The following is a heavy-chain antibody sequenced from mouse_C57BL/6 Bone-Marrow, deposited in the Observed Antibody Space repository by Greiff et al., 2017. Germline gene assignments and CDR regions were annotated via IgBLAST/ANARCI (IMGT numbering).Heavy chain of an antibody. D-gene: IGHD1-1*01. CDR2: INPGSGGT. J-gene: IGHJ1*03. CDR3: AREDYYYGSSPHWYFDV. Sequence: QVQLQQSGAELVRPGTSVKVSCKASGYAFTNYLIEWVKQRPGQGLEWIGVINPGSGGTNYNEKFKGKATLTADKSSSTAYMQLSSLTSEDSAVYYCAREDYYYGSSPHWYFDVWGTGTTVTVSS. CDR1: GYAFTNYL. V-gene: IGHV1-54*01.